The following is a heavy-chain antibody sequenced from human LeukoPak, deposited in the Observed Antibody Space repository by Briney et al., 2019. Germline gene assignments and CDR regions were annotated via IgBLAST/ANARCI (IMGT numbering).Heavy chain of an antibody. D-gene: IGHD1-14*01. V-gene: IGHV1-2*02. CDR2: IISFSGDK. Sequence: ASVRVSCKASGYTFTDHYIHWVRQAPGQGLGWMGWIISFSGDKKSAQHIQGRVTMTRETSSITAYMDLKRLTSDDTAVYYCARTERADAFDIWGQGTSVTVSS. CDR3: ARTERADAFDI. CDR1: GYTFTDHY. J-gene: IGHJ3*02.